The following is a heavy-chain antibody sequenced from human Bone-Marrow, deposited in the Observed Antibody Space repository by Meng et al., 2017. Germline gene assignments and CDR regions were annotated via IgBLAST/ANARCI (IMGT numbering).Heavy chain of an antibody. CDR3: AREGDSSGPNFDY. Sequence: VQLVESGVGVVQPGRSLSISCAASGFTLSSFAMHWVRQAPGKGLEWVAVIWYDGSNKYYADSVKGRFTISRDNSKNTLYLQMNSLRAEDTAVYYCAREGDSSGPNFDYWGQGTLVTVFS. CDR1: GFTLSSFA. CDR2: IWYDGSNK. D-gene: IGHD6-19*01. V-gene: IGHV3-33*08. J-gene: IGHJ4*02.